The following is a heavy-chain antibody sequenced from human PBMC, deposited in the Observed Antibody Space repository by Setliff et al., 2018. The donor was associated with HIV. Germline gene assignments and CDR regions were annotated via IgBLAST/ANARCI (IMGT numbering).Heavy chain of an antibody. J-gene: IGHJ5*02. CDR3: ATYADRESNRFDP. D-gene: IGHD3-10*01. CDR1: GDSFIGYY. V-gene: IGHV4-34*01. Sequence: SETLSLTCAVYGDSFIGYYWTWIRQSPGKGLEWIGEIDHSGNTNYNPSPKSRITISADTSKNQFSLKLGSVTAADTAVYYCATYADRESNRFDPWGQGILVTVSS. CDR2: IDHSGNT.